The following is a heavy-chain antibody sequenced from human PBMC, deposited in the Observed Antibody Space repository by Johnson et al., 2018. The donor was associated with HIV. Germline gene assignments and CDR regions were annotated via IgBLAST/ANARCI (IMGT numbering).Heavy chain of an antibody. V-gene: IGHV3-66*01. J-gene: IGHJ3*01. CDR1: GFTVSSNY. CDR3: AIPYYYDSGVYH. Sequence: VQLVESGGGLVQPGGSLRLSCAASGFTVSSNYMSWVRQAPGKGLEWVSVIYSGGSTYYADSVKGRFTISRDNSKNTLYLQMGSLRSDDMAVYYCAIPYYYDSGVYHWGQGTMVTVSS. CDR2: IYSGGST. D-gene: IGHD3-22*01.